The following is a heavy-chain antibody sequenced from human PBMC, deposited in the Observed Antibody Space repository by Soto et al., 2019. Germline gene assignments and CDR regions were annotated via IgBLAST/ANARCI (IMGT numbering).Heavy chain of an antibody. CDR3: AREGYTYGVDY. D-gene: IGHD5-18*01. Sequence: VGSLRLSCAASGFTFSSYGMHWVRQAPGKGLEWVAVIWYDGSNKYYADSVKGRFTISRDNSKKMLYLQMSSLRAEDTAVYYCAREGYTYGVDYWGQGTLVTVSS. CDR2: IWYDGSNK. V-gene: IGHV3-33*01. CDR1: GFTFSSYG. J-gene: IGHJ4*02.